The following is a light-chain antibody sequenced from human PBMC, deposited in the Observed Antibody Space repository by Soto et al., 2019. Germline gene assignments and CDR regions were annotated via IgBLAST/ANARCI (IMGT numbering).Light chain of an antibody. Sequence: AIQFTQFPSSLSASVGDRFTITCLASQDIRSDLGWYQQRPGKYPKLLIYAASSLQSGVTSRFSGSGSGTDFTLTLSSLQPEDFATYYCLQDYNYPLTFGGGTKVDIK. CDR2: AAS. V-gene: IGKV1-6*01. J-gene: IGKJ4*01. CDR1: QDIRSD. CDR3: LQDYNYPLT.